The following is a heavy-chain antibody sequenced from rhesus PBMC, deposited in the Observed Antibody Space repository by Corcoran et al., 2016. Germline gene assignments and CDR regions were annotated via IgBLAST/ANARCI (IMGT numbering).Heavy chain of an antibody. D-gene: IGHD6-43*01. CDR1: GASISSGYD. Sequence: QVQLQESGPAVVKPSETLSLTCTVSGASISSGYDWSWIRQSPGKGLEWIGYIHGSGSTNYHPSLKSRLTISKDTSKTQFSLKLSSMTAADTAVYYCARRSYTTSYSSLDVWGRGVLVTVSS. CDR2: IHGSGST. CDR3: ARRSYTTSYSSLDV. J-gene: IGHJ5-2*02. V-gene: IGHV4S7*01.